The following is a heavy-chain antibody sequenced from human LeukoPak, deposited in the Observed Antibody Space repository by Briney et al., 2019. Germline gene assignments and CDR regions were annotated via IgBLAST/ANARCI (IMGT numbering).Heavy chain of an antibody. CDR2: INHSGST. J-gene: IGHJ6*02. D-gene: IGHD6-6*01. Sequence: PSETLSLTCAVYGASFSGYYWSWIRQPPGKGLEWVGEINHSGSTNYNPSLKSRVTISVDTSKNQFSLKLSSVTAADTAVYYCARAVNGAARHLDYYYGMDVWGQGTTVTVSS. V-gene: IGHV4-34*01. CDR3: ARAVNGAARHLDYYYGMDV. CDR1: GASFSGYY.